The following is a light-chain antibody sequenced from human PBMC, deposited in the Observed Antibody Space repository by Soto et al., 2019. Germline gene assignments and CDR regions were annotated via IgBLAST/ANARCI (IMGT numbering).Light chain of an antibody. J-gene: IGKJ1*01. Sequence: EIVLTQSPGTLSLSPGERATLSCRASQSVSNNYLAWYQQKPGQAPRLLIGASTRATGIPDRFSDSGSGTDFTLTISRLEPEDFAVYYCQQFAASPRTFGQGTKVDIK. CDR2: GAS. V-gene: IGKV3-20*01. CDR3: QQFAASPRT. CDR1: QSVSNNY.